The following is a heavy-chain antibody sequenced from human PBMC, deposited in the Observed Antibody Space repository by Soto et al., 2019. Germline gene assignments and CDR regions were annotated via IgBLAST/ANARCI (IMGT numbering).Heavy chain of an antibody. CDR2: IYYSGST. J-gene: IGHJ5*02. CDR1: GGSISSYY. CDR3: ARGDDYSFDWFDP. V-gene: IGHV4-59*01. D-gene: IGHD4-4*01. Sequence: SETLSLTCTVSGGSISSYYWSWIRQPPGKGLEWIGYIYYSGSTNYNPSLKSRVTISVDTSKNQFSLKLSSVTAADTAVYYCARGDDYSFDWFDPWGQGTLVTVSS.